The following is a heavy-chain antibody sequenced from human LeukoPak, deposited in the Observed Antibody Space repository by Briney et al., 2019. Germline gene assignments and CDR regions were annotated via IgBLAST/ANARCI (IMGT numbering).Heavy chain of an antibody. V-gene: IGHV3-33*01. Sequence: GGSLRLSCAASGFSFSSYGMHWVRQAPGKGLEWVAVIWYDGSHKYYADSVKGRFIISRDDSKNMVYLQMNSLRAEDTAVYFCAREGYSSGWFRLWGQGTLVTVSS. CDR1: GFSFSSYG. J-gene: IGHJ4*02. CDR3: AREGYSSGWFRL. D-gene: IGHD6-19*01. CDR2: IWYDGSHK.